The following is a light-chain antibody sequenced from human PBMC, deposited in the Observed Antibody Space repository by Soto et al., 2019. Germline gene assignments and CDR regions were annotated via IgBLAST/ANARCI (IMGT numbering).Light chain of an antibody. CDR2: EGK. J-gene: IGLJ3*02. V-gene: IGLV6-57*04. CDR1: SGNIANNY. CDR3: QSYESSFVM. Sequence: NFMLTQPHSVSESPGKRVTISCTRSSGNIANNYVQWYQQRPGSAPTLMIYEGKQRPSGVPDRFSASTDGSSNSASLAISGLEAEDEAGYSCQSYESSFVMFGGGTKLTVL.